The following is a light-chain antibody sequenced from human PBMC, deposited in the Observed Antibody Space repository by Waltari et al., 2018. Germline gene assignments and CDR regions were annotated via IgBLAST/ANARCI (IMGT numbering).Light chain of an antibody. CDR2: QVT. J-gene: IGLJ3*02. CDR1: DSDIGYYNF. CDR3: RSKTSARTVEIV. Sequence: QSALTQPASVSGSPGQSVTISCTGTDSDIGYYNFVSWYQQHPGKAPKLILYQVTNRPSGVSDRFSGYKSGNTASRTVSGLRSEDEADDYCRSKTSARTVEIVFGGGT. V-gene: IGLV2-14*03.